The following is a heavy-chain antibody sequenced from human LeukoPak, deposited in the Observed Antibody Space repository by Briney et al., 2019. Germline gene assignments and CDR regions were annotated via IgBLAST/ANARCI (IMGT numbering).Heavy chain of an antibody. V-gene: IGHV1-18*01. CDR1: GYTFTSYG. CDR3: ARETGDEYYYYGMDV. J-gene: IGHJ6*02. CDR2: ISAYNGNT. D-gene: IGHD7-27*01. Sequence: AASVKVSCKASGYTFTSYGISWVRQAPGQGLEWMGWISAYNGNTNYAQKLQGRVTMTTDTSTSTAYMELRSLRSDDTAVYYCARETGDEYYYYGMDVWGQGTLVTVSS.